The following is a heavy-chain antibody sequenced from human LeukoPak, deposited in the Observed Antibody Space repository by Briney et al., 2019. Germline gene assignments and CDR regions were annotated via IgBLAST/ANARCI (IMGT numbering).Heavy chain of an antibody. CDR1: GFTFSSYS. CDR3: AKHYYDTSGYTRFDF. CDR2: ISGSGGST. J-gene: IGHJ4*02. Sequence: GGSLRLSCAASGFTFSSYSMNWVRQAPGKGLEWVSGISGSGGSTYYADSVKGRFTISRDNSKNTLNLQMNSLGVEDTAVYYCAKHYYDTSGYTRFDFWGQGTLVTVSS. V-gene: IGHV3-23*01. D-gene: IGHD3-22*01.